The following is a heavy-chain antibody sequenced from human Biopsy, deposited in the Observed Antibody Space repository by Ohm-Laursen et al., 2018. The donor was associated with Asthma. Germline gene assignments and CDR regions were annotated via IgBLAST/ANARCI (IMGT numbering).Heavy chain of an antibody. D-gene: IGHD2-15*01. J-gene: IGHJ6*02. CDR1: GASVSSASDY. V-gene: IGHV4-61*03. CDR2: LYDGDSGYT. CDR3: ARADCSGGSCPYYYGLDV. Sequence: SETLSLTCTVSGASVSSASDYWSWIRQSPGKGLEWVAYLYDGDSGYTNYNPSLRSRATISIDTSTNHFSLKLTSVTAADTAVYYCARADCSGGSCPYYYGLDVWGQGTTVTVS.